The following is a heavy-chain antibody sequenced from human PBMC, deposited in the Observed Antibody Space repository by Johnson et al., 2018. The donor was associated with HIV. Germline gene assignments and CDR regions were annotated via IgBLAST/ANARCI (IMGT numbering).Heavy chain of an antibody. J-gene: IGHJ3*02. CDR1: GFTFSSYG. Sequence: QVQLVESGGGLKQPGGSLRLSCAASGFTFSSYGMHWVRQAPGKGLEWVAFIRYDGSNKYYADSVKGRFTISTDNAGSSLYVQVKTLRTEDTAVYYCAREVDAFD. CDR3: AREVDAFD. V-gene: IGHV3-30*02. CDR2: IRYDGSNK.